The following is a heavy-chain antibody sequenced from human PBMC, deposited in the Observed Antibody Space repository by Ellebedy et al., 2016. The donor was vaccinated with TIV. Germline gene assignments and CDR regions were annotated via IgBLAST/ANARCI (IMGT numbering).Heavy chain of an antibody. D-gene: IGHD1-26*01. Sequence: PGGSLRLSCAASGFTSSHYNFNWVRQAPGKGLEWVSYISSTSDTIYYADSVKGRFTISRDNAKNSVFLQMDSLRDDDTAIYYCRCPRASGDDWGQGTLVTVSS. CDR3: RCPRASGDD. V-gene: IGHV3-48*02. J-gene: IGHJ4*02. CDR2: ISSTSDTI. CDR1: GFTSSHYN.